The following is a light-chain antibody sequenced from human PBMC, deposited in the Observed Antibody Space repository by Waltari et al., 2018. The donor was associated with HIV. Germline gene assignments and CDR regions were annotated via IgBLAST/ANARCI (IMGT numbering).Light chain of an antibody. CDR1: NSNIGTNE. Sequence: QSVLTQPPSVSGAPGQRVTLSCTGDNSNIGTNEVHWYQQFPGTAPHLLIYNTNNRPSGVPDRFAGSKSGTSASLAITGLQAEDEADYYCQSSDNTLSGSVFGGGTKLTVL. J-gene: IGLJ2*01. CDR2: NTN. V-gene: IGLV1-40*01. CDR3: QSSDNTLSGSV.